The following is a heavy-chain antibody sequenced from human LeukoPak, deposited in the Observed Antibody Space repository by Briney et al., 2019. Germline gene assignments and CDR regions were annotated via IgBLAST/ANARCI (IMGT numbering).Heavy chain of an antibody. J-gene: IGHJ4*02. Sequence: SETLSLTCTVSGGSISSYCWSWIRQPAGKGLEWIGRIYTSGSTNYNPSLKSRVTISVDKSKNQFSLKLSSVTAADTAVYYCARAWGFGESLDYWGQGTLVTVSS. D-gene: IGHD3-10*01. CDR3: ARAWGFGESLDY. CDR1: GGSISSYC. V-gene: IGHV4-4*07. CDR2: IYTSGST.